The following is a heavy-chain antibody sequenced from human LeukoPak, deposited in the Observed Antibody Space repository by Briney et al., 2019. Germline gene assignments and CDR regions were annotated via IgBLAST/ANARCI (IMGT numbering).Heavy chain of an antibody. D-gene: IGHD3-9*01. CDR1: GGSVSSGNYY. J-gene: IGHJ4*02. CDR2: MYYSGST. V-gene: IGHV4-61*01. CDR3: ARALTGYYYLDY. Sequence: SETLSLTCTVSGGSVSSGNYYWSWIRQPPGKGLEWIGYMYYSGSTNYDPSLKSRVTISVDTSKNQFSLKLSSVTAADTAVYYCARALTGYYYLDYWGQGTLVTVSS.